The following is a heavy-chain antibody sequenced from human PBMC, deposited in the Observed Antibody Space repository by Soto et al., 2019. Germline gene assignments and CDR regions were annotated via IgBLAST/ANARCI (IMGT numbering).Heavy chain of an antibody. Sequence: QIQLVQSGAEVKKPGASVKVSCKASGYNFFDLGVSGWRRAPGQGLGWMGWVSPKSGNTDFARKVQGRVTMTADTSTNTAYLELRGLRSDDTAVYYCARGRTVSSIGPLLVWGQGTLVSVSS. CDR1: GYNFFDLG. CDR2: VSPKSGNT. CDR3: ARGRTVSSIGPLLV. J-gene: IGHJ1*01. V-gene: IGHV1-18*01. D-gene: IGHD1-1*01.